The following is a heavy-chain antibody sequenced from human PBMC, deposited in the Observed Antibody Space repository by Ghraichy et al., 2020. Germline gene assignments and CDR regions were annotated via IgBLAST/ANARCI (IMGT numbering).Heavy chain of an antibody. CDR2: TYYRSKWYN. Sequence: SQTLSLTCAISGDSVSSNSAAWNWIRQSPSRGLEWLGRTYYRSKWYNDYAVSVKSRITINPDTSKNQFSLQLNSVTPEDTAVYYCAREGYCGGDCYSLSFDYWGQGTLVTVSS. D-gene: IGHD2-21*01. CDR1: GDSVSSNSAA. CDR3: AREGYCGGDCYSLSFDY. J-gene: IGHJ4*02. V-gene: IGHV6-1*01.